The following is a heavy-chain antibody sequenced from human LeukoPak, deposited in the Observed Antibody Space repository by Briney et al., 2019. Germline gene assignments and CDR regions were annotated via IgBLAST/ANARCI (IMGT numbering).Heavy chain of an antibody. CDR2: IYHSGST. V-gene: IGHV4-30-2*01. D-gene: IGHD3-10*01. CDR3: ARNYGSGSYYFDY. Sequence: SETLSLTCAVSGGSISSGGYSWSWTRQPPGKGLEWIGYIYHSGSTYYNPSLKSRVTISVDRSKNQFSLKLSSVTAADTAVYYCARNYGSGSYYFDYWGQGTLVTVSS. CDR1: GGSISSGGYS. J-gene: IGHJ4*02.